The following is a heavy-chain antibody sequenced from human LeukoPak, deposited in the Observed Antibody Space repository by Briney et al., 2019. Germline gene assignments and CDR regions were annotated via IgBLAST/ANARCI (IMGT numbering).Heavy chain of an antibody. CDR2: ISYDGSNK. D-gene: IGHD3-10*01. CDR1: GFTFSSYA. CDR3: ARIRGLGDPDAFDI. V-gene: IGHV3-30*04. J-gene: IGHJ3*02. Sequence: GGSLRLSCAASGFTFSSYAMHCVRQAPVKVLEGGAVISYDGSNKYYADSVKGRFTISRDNSKNTLYLQMNSLRAEDTAVYYCARIRGLGDPDAFDIWGQGTMVTVSS.